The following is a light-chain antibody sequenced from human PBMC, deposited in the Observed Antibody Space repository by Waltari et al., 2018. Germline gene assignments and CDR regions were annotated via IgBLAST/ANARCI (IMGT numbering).Light chain of an antibody. CDR3: SSYTSISTSVV. Sequence: QSALTQPASVSGSPGQSITISCTGTSSDVGGYDFVSWYQQYPCKAPKLVIYDVYYRPSGVSHRFSASKSGNTASLTISGLQTEDEADYYCSSYTSISTSVVFGGGTKLTVL. V-gene: IGLV2-14*03. J-gene: IGLJ2*01. CDR1: SSDVGGYDF. CDR2: DVY.